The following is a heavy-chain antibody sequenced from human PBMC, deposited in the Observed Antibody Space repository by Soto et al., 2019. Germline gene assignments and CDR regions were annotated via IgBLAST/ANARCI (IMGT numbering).Heavy chain of an antibody. J-gene: IGHJ5*02. CDR1: GGSVSSSTYY. CDR2: IYYSGIT. CDR3: ARQDVRAWGRFDP. V-gene: IGHV4-39*01. D-gene: IGHD7-27*01. Sequence: SETLSLTCTVSGGSVSSSTYYWGWIRQPPGKGLEWIGTIYYSGITYYNPSLQSRVTISVDTSKNRFSLRLSFVTAADAALYFCARQDVRAWGRFDPWGQGTLVTVSS.